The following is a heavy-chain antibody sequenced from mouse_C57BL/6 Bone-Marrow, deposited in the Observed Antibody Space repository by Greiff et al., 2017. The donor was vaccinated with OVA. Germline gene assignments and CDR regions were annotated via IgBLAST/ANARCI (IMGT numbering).Heavy chain of an antibody. Sequence: QVQLQQSGAELVKPGASVKLSCKASGYTFTSYWMHWVKQRPGQGLEWIGMIHPNSGSTNYNEKFKSKATLTVDKSSSTAYMQLSSLTSEDSAVYYCARKGVLNDGYYGFAYWGQGTTLTVSS. J-gene: IGHJ2*01. CDR2: IHPNSGST. CDR3: ARKGVLNDGYYGFAY. CDR1: GYTFTSYW. D-gene: IGHD2-3*01. V-gene: IGHV1-64*01.